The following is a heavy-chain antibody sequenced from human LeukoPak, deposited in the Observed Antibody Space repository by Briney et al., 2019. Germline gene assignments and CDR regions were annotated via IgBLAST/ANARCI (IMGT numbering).Heavy chain of an antibody. CDR2: IWYDGSNK. J-gene: IGHJ3*02. CDR1: GFTFSSYG. CDR3: ARGRATTPTSGAFDI. V-gene: IGHV3-33*01. Sequence: GRSLRLSCAASGFTFSSYGMHWVRQAQGKGLEWVAVIWYDGSNKYYADSVKGRFTISRDNSKNTLYLQMNSLRAEDTAVYYCARGRATTPTSGAFDIWGQGTMVTVSS. D-gene: IGHD1-26*01.